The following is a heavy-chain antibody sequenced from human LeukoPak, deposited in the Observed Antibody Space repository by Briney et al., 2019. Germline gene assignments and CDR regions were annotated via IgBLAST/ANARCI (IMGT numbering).Heavy chain of an antibody. CDR2: INPNSGGT. CDR1: GYTFTGYY. Sequence: GASVKVSCKASGYTFTGYYMHWVRQAPGQGLEWMGRINPNSGGTNYAQKFQGRVTMTRDTSISTAYMELSRLRSDDTAVYYCARAPIAVAGTSWFDPWGQGTLVTVSS. V-gene: IGHV1-2*06. D-gene: IGHD6-19*01. CDR3: ARAPIAVAGTSWFDP. J-gene: IGHJ5*02.